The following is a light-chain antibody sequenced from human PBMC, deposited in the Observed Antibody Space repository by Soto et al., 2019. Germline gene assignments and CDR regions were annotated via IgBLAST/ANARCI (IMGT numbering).Light chain of an antibody. CDR2: GAS. V-gene: IGKV1-39*01. CDR1: QTISSY. Sequence: DIQMAQSRSSLSASVGDRVTITCRASQTISSYLNWYQQKPGKAPKLLIYGASNLQSGVPSRFSGSGSGTDFTLTISSLQPEDFATYYCQQSYSSPRTFGQGTKVDTK. J-gene: IGKJ1*01. CDR3: QQSYSSPRT.